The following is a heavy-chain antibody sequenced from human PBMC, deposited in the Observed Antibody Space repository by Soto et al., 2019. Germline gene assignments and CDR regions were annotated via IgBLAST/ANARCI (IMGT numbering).Heavy chain of an antibody. J-gene: IGHJ6*02. CDR2: ISYDGSNK. CDR3: AKVYCSSTRCYSAGYYYYGLDV. V-gene: IGHV3-30-3*01. CDR1: GFSFSSYG. Sequence: GGSLRLSCEASGFSFSSYGMHWVRQAPGKGLEWVAVISYDGSNKNYADSVKGRFTISRDNSKNTLSLQMNSLRAEDTAIYYCAKVYCSSTRCYSAGYYYYGLDVWGQGTTVTVS. D-gene: IGHD2-2*02.